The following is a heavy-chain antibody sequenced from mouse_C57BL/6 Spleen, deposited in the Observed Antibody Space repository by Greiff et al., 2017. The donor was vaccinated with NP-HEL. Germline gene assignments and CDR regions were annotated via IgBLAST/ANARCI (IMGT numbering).Heavy chain of an antibody. CDR1: GYTFTNYW. Sequence: VKLQESGAELVRPGTSVKMSCKASGYTFTNYWIGWAKQRPGHGLEWIGDIYPGGGYTNYNEKFKGKATLTADKSSSTAYMQFSSLTSEDSAIYYCARRGNDYTWFAYWGQGTLVTVSA. CDR3: ARRGNDYTWFAY. J-gene: IGHJ3*01. CDR2: IYPGGGYT. V-gene: IGHV1-63*01. D-gene: IGHD2-4*01.